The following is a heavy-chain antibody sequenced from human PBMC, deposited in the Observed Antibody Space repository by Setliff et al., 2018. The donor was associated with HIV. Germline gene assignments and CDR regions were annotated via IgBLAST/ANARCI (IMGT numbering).Heavy chain of an antibody. V-gene: IGHV3-7*01. Sequence: GSLRLSCAASGFTFSSYWMSWVRQAPGKGLEWVANIKQDGSEKYYVDSVKGRFTISRDNAKNSLYLQMNSLRAEGTAVYYCAREALVSSYYFDYWGQGTLVTVS. J-gene: IGHJ4*02. CDR2: IKQDGSEK. CDR3: AREALVSSYYFDY. CDR1: GFTFSSYW. D-gene: IGHD6-6*01.